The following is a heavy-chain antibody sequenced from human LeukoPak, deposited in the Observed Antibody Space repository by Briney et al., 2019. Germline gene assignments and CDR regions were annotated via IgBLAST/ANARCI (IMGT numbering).Heavy chain of an antibody. CDR3: AREHDTSGYPFDY. CDR2: MSSTGSPT. Sequence: GGSLRLSCAASGFTFSRYEMNWVRQAPGKGLEWVSYMSSTGSPTYYADSVKGRFTISRDNAKNSLYLQMNSLRAEDTAIYYCAREHDTSGYPFDYWGQGTLVNVSS. D-gene: IGHD3-22*01. J-gene: IGHJ4*02. V-gene: IGHV3-48*03. CDR1: GFTFSRYE.